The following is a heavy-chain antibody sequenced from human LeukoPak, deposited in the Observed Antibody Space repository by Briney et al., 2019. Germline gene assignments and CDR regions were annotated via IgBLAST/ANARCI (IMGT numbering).Heavy chain of an antibody. J-gene: IGHJ4*02. V-gene: IGHV1-2*02. D-gene: IGHD6-6*01. CDR1: GCTFTSYY. CDR2: INPNSGGT. Sequence: ASVKVSCKASGCTFTSYYMHWVRQAPGQGLEWMGWINPNSGGTNYAQKFQGRVTMTRDTSISTAYMELSRLRSDDTAVYYCARVEREKEYRAALTYDYWGQGTLVTVSS. CDR3: ARVEREKEYRAALTYDY.